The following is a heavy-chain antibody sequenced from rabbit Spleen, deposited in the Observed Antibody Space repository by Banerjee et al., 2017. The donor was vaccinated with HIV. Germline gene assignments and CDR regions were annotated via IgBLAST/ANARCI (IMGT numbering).Heavy chain of an antibody. D-gene: IGHD4-1*01. Sequence: QVKESGGGLVQPGGSLKLSCKASGFDFSTYGVSWVRQAPGKGLEWIGYIDPVFGIAVYASWVNGRFTISRDNAQNALYLQLNSLTAADTATYFCVREVAGKFSLWGQGTLVTVS. CDR1: GFDFSTYG. CDR2: IDPVFGIA. J-gene: IGHJ4*01. V-gene: IGHV1S7*01. CDR3: VREVAGKFSL.